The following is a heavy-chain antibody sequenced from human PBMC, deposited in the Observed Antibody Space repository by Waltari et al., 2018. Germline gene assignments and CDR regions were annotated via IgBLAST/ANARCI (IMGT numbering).Heavy chain of an antibody. V-gene: IGHV4-4*02. CDR3: ARDRGRGLYLDT. CDR1: GDSMSNNW. CDR2: VLGSGRT. J-gene: IGHJ4*02. D-gene: IGHD2-15*01. Sequence: QLQLQESGPGLVKPSGTLSLICAVSGDSMSNNWWSWVRQSPGTGLEWIGQVLGSGRTNYNPSFASRVTISLDTSTDQFALKMTSATAADTALYYCARDRGRGLYLDTWGQGTLVTVSP.